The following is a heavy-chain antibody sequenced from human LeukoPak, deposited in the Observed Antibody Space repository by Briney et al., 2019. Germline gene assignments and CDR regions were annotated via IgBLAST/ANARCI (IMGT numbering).Heavy chain of an antibody. CDR3: ARVPRSGGASGLFDY. D-gene: IGHD1-26*01. V-gene: IGHV4-59*01. J-gene: IGHJ4*02. CDR1: GGSISSYY. Sequence: SETLSLTCTVSGGSISSYYWSWIRQPPGKGLEWIGYIYYSGSTNYNPSLKSRVTISVDTSKNQFSLKLSSVTAADTAVYYCARVPRSGGASGLFDYWGQGTLVTVSS. CDR2: IYYSGST.